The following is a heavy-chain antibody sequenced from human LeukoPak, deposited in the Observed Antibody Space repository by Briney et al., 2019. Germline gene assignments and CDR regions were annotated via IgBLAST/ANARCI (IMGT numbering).Heavy chain of an antibody. J-gene: IGHJ4*02. CDR3: ARGASYGDFDY. V-gene: IGHV3-74*01. D-gene: IGHD4-17*01. Sequence: GGSLRLSCAASGFTFSDYWTHWVRQAPGTGLVWVSRIDGDGTSTIYADSVKGRFTISRDNAKNTVYLQMNSLRAEDTAVYYCARGASYGDFDYWGQGTLVTVSS. CDR1: GFTFSDYW. CDR2: IDGDGTST.